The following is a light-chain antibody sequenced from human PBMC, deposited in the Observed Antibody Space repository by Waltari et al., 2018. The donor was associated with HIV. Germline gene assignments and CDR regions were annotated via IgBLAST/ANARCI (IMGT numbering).Light chain of an antibody. J-gene: IGLJ2*01. V-gene: IGLV3-21*04. Sequence: SYVLTQPPSVSVAPGKTARITCGGNNIGTKSLNWYQQKPGKAPVLVIYYDSDRPSGIPERCSGSNSGNSATLTIIRVEAGDEADYYCQVWDPSGDHLIFGGGTKLTVL. CDR1: NIGTKS. CDR3: QVWDPSGDHLI. CDR2: YDS.